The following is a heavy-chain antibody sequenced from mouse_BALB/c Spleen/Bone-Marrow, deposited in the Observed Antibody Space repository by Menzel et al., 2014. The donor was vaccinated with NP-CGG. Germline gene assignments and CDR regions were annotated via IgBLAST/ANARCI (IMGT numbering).Heavy chain of an antibody. Sequence: VQLQQSGAELVKPGASVKLSCTASGFNIKDTYMHWVKQRPEQGLEWIGKIYPANGDTKYDPKFQGKATITADTSSNTAYLQLSSLTSEDTAVYYCAKYGNGLMDYWGQGTSVTVPS. D-gene: IGHD2-1*01. J-gene: IGHJ4*01. V-gene: IGHV14-3*02. CDR2: IYPANGDT. CDR1: GFNIKDTY. CDR3: AKYGNGLMDY.